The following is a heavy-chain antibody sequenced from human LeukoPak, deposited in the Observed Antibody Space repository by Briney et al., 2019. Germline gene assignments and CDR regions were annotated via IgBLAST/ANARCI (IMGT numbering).Heavy chain of an antibody. Sequence: SETLSLTCTVSGGSISSGGYYWSWIRQPPGKGLEWIGYIYHSGSTYYNPSLKSRVTISVDRSKNQFSLKLSSVTAADTAVYYCAREKYIAVAGGIDYWGQGTLVAVSS. D-gene: IGHD6-19*01. CDR1: GGSISSGGYY. V-gene: IGHV4-30-2*01. CDR3: AREKYIAVAGGIDY. J-gene: IGHJ4*02. CDR2: IYHSGST.